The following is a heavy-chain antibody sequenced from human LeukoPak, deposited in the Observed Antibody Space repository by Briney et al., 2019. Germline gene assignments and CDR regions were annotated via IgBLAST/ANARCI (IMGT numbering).Heavy chain of an antibody. J-gene: IGHJ5*02. CDR3: ARAYCSSTSCHNNWFDP. CDR1: GYTFTGYY. CDR2: INPNSGGT. Sequence: ASVKVSCKASGYTFTGYYMHWVRQAPGQGLEWMGWINPNSGGTNYAQKFQGRVTMTGDTSISTAYMELSRLRSDDTAVCYCARAYCSSTSCHNNWFDPWGQGTLVTVSS. D-gene: IGHD2-2*02. V-gene: IGHV1-2*02.